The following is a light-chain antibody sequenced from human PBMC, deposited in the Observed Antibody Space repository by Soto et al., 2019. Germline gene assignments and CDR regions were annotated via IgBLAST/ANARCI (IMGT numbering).Light chain of an antibody. CDR3: VSWDSSLSAGVV. CDR1: TSNIENNY. V-gene: IGLV1-51*01. J-gene: IGLJ2*01. CDR2: DNN. Sequence: QSVLTQPPSVSAAPGQKVTISCSGRTSNIENNYVSWYQQLPGTDPKLLIYDNNKRPSGIPDRCSGFKSGTSATLGITGLQTGDEAIYYCVSWDSSLSAGVVFGGGTKLTVL.